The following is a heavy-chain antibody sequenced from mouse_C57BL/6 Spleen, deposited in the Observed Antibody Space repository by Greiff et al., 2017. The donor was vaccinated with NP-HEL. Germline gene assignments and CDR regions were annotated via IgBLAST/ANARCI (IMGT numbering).Heavy chain of an antibody. CDR1: GYTFTSYW. V-gene: IGHV1-50*01. CDR2: IDPSDSYT. D-gene: IGHD2-1*01. CDR3: AGSTMVTRWFAY. Sequence: QVQLQQSGAELVKPGASVKLSCKASGYTFTSYWMQSVKQRPGQGLEWIGEIDPSDSYTNYNQKFKGKATLTVDTSSSTAYMQLSSLTSEDSAVYYCAGSTMVTRWFAYWGQGTLVTVSA. J-gene: IGHJ3*01.